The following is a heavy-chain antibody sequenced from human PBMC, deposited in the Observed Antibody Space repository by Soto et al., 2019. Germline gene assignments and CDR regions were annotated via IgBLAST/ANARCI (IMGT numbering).Heavy chain of an antibody. J-gene: IGHJ5*02. Sequence: SETLSLTCTVSGGSISNYYWSWIRQPPGKGLEWIGYLYYTGSTNYNPSLKSRVSISLDTSKSQFSLRLTSVTASDTAIYYCARLGEYYQSLDPWGQGTLVTVSS. CDR3: ARLGEYYQSLDP. V-gene: IGHV4-59*08. CDR1: GGSISNYY. CDR2: LYYTGST. D-gene: IGHD3-10*01.